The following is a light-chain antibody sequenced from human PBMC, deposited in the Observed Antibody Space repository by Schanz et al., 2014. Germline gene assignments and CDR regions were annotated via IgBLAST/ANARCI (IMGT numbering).Light chain of an antibody. Sequence: EIVMTQSPVTLYVSPGERATLSCRASQSVGSNLAWYQQKFGQAPRLLIYGASTRATGIPDRFSGSGSGTDFTLTISRLEPEDFAVYYCQQYGSSPLLTFGGGTKVEIK. CDR2: GAS. CDR1: QSVGSN. CDR3: QQYGSSPLLT. J-gene: IGKJ4*01. V-gene: IGKV3-20*01.